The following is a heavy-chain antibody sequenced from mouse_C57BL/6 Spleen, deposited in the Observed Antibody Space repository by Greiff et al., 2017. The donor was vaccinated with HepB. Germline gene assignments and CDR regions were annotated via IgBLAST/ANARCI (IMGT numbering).Heavy chain of an antibody. CDR2: IDPSDSYT. CDR1: GYTFTSYW. CDR3: AKGEFYDGYPYYFDY. Sequence: VQLQQPGAELVMPGASVKLSCKASGYTFTSYWMHWVKQRPGQGLEWIGEIDPSDSYTNYNQKFKGKSTLTVDKSSSTAYMQLSSLTSEDSAVYYCAKGEFYDGYPYYFDYWGQGTTLTVSS. J-gene: IGHJ2*01. V-gene: IGHV1-69*01. D-gene: IGHD2-3*01.